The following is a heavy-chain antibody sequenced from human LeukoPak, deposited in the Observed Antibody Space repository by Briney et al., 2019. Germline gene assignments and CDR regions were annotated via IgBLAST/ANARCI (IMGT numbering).Heavy chain of an antibody. CDR3: AKGVAAAGIFDY. D-gene: IGHD6-13*01. CDR1: GFTFSSYA. V-gene: IGHV3-23*01. CDR2: ISGSGGST. J-gene: IGHJ4*02. Sequence: GGSLRLSCAASGFTFSSYAMSWVRQAPGKGLEWVSAISGSGGSTYYADSVKGRFTIPRDSSKNTLYLQMNSLRAEDTAVYYCAKGVAAAGIFDYWGQGTLVTVSS.